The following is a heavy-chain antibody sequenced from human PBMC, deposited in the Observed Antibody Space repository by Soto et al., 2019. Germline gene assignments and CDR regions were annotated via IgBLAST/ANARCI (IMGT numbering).Heavy chain of an antibody. CDR3: ARDFGYCSSTSCYDYYYYGMDV. V-gene: IGHV4-59*01. J-gene: IGHJ6*02. CDR1: GGSIRSYY. D-gene: IGHD2-2*01. CDR2: VYDTWST. Sequence: PSETLSLTCTVSGGSIRSYYWGWIRQPPGRGLEWIGYVYDTWSTNYNPSLKSRVTISVDTSKNQFSLKLSSVTAADTAVYYCARDFGYCSSTSCYDYYYYGMDVWGQGTTVTVSS.